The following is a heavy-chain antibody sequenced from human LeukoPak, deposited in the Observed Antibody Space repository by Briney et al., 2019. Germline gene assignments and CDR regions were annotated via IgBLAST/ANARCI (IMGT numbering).Heavy chain of an antibody. D-gene: IGHD4-17*01. J-gene: IGHJ4*02. Sequence: GGSLRLSCAASGLTLSSYAMSWVRQAPGKGLEWVSGISGSGGSTYYADSVRGRFTISRDNSKNTLYLQMNGLRAEDTAIYYCAKDRNWSPVTTALFDYWGQGTLVTVSS. CDR1: GLTLSSYA. V-gene: IGHV3-23*01. CDR2: ISGSGGST. CDR3: AKDRNWSPVTTALFDY.